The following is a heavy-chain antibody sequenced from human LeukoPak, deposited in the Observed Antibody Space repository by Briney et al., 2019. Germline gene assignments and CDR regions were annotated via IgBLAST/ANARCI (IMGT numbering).Heavy chain of an antibody. D-gene: IGHD1-14*01. CDR2: NSGIGDST. J-gene: IGHJ4*02. CDR1: GFTLSRFA. V-gene: IGHV3-23*01. CDR3: AKDRSGFDY. Sequence: PGRCLSLSRAPSGFTLSRFAMSGGPDAPGRGRGCGSANSGIGDSTYYADSVKGRLTIYRDNSKNTLYLQMNSVRAEDTAVYYCAKDRSGFDYWGQGTLVTVSS.